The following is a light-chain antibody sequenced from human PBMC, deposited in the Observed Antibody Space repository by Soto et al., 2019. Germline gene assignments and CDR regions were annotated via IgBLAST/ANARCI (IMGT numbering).Light chain of an antibody. J-gene: IGKJ1*01. Sequence: TQSPSSLSASVGDRATLSFRSSQSVSSSYLAWYQQKPGQAPRLLIYGASSRATGIPDRFSGSGSGTDFTLTISRLEPEDFAVYYCQQYGSSPPTFGQGTKVDIK. CDR3: QQYGSSPPT. CDR1: QSVSSSY. CDR2: GAS. V-gene: IGKV3-20*01.